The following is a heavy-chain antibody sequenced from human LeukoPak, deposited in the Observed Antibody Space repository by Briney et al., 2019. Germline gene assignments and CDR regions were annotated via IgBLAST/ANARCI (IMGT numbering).Heavy chain of an antibody. CDR1: GGSISSYY. J-gene: IGHJ5*02. V-gene: IGHV4-59*01. CDR3: ARGEDIAAAGTFNWFDP. D-gene: IGHD6-13*01. Sequence: SETLSLTCTVSGGSISSYYWSWIRQPPGKGLEWIGYIYYSGSTNYNPSLKSRVTISVDTSKNQFSLKLSSVTAADTAVYYCARGEDIAAAGTFNWFDPWGQGTLVTVSS. CDR2: IYYSGST.